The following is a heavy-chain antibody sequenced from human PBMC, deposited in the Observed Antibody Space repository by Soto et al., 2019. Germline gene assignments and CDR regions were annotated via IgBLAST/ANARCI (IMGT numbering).Heavy chain of an antibody. Sequence: QVQLVQSGAEVKKPGSSVKVSCKSSGYNFIIYTITWLRQAPGQGLEWMGRIIPIFSQTNYAQKFQGRVTITAESSTSTVDMALSCMTAEDTAVYYCARGGVGAAGGMDVWGQGTTVTVSS. CDR3: ARGGVGAAGGMDV. D-gene: IGHD1-26*01. CDR2: IIPIFSQT. V-gene: IGHV1-69*08. J-gene: IGHJ6*02. CDR1: GYNFIIYT.